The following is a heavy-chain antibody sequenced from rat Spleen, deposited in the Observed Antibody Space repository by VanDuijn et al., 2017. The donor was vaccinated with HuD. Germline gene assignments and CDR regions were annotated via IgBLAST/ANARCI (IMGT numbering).Heavy chain of an antibody. J-gene: IGHJ4*01. D-gene: IGHD1-4*01. CDR3: TTDLPGYNIYYVMDA. V-gene: IGHV5-27*01. Sequence: EVQLVESGGGLVQPGRSLKLSCAASGFTFSNYGMAWVRQTPTKGLEWVASISTGGGNTYYRDSVKGRFTISRDNAKSTLYLQMDSLRSEDTATYYCTTDLPGYNIYYVMDAWGQGASVTVSS. CDR1: GFTFSNYG. CDR2: ISTGGGNT.